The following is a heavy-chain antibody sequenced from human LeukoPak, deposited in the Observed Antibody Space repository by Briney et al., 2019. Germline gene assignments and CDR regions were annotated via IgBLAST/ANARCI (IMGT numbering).Heavy chain of an antibody. D-gene: IGHD2-2*01. J-gene: IGHJ4*02. CDR3: ARGPYRIVVVPAAITSFDY. CDR2: INPNSGGT. Sequence: GASVKVSCKGSGYTFTCCYMHWVRQAPAQGLERMGCINPNSGGTNYAQKFQGRVTMTRDTSISKAYMELSRLRSDDTAVYYCARGPYRIVVVPAAITSFDYWGQGTLVTVSS. V-gene: IGHV1-2*02. CDR1: GYTFTCCY.